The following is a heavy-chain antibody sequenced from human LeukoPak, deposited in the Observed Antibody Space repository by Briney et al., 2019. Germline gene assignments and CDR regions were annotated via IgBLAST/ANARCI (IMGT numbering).Heavy chain of an antibody. CDR3: ATYAGSSSKYFQD. D-gene: IGHD3-10*01. Sequence: GESLKISCKASGYSFTDYWIGWVRQMPGKGLEWMGIIYPGDSDTRYSPSFQGQVTISADKSISTAYLQRSSLQASDTAMYYCATYAGSSSKYFQDWGQGTLVTVSS. J-gene: IGHJ1*01. CDR1: GYSFTDYW. V-gene: IGHV5-51*01. CDR2: IYPGDSDT.